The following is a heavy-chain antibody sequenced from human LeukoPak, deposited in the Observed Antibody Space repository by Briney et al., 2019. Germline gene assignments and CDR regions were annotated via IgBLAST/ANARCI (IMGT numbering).Heavy chain of an antibody. V-gene: IGHV4-39*01. CDR2: IYYSGIT. J-gene: IGHJ4*02. D-gene: IGHD6-13*01. CDR1: GDSISTTNYY. CDR3: ARGPSSAAGTSCFDY. Sequence: SETLSLTCAVSGDSISTTNYYWGWIRQPPGKGLEWIGIIYYSGITHYNPSLKSRVTILVDTSKNQFSLKLSSVTDADTAVYYCARGPSSAAGTSCFDYWGQGTLVTVSS.